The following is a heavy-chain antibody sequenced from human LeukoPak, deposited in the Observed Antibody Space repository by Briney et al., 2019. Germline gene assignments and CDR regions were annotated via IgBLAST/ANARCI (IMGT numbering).Heavy chain of an antibody. V-gene: IGHV1-8*01. D-gene: IGHD2-8*01. J-gene: IGHJ3*02. Sequence: ASVKVSCKASGYTFTSYDINWVRQATGQGLEWMGWMNPNSGNTGYAQKFQGRVTMTRNTSISTAYMELSSLRSEDTAVYYCARAQWAGDAFDIWGQGTMVTVSS. CDR3: ARAQWAGDAFDI. CDR2: MNPNSGNT. CDR1: GYTFTSYD.